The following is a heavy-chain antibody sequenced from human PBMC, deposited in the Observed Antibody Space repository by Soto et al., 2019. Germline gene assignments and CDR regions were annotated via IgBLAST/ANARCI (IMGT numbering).Heavy chain of an antibody. CDR2: IYSGGST. CDR3: GRSSSGGGGVFDI. J-gene: IGHJ3*02. D-gene: IGHD6-25*01. CDR1: GFTVSSNY. V-gene: IGHV3-53*01. Sequence: QPGWSLRLSCAASGFTVSSNYMSWVRQAPGKGLEWVSVIYSGGSTYYADSVKGRFTISRDNSKNTLYLQMNSLRAEDTAVYYWGRSSSGGGGVFDIWGKGTMVTV.